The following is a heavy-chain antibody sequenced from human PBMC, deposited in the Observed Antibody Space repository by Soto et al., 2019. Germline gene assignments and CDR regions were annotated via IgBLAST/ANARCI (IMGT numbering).Heavy chain of an antibody. J-gene: IGHJ5*02. CDR3: ARIMEDNVWGSYRYLDL. CDR2: VNRGGRT. V-gene: IGHV4-34*01. CDR1: DAAFSDYT. Sequence: KTSETLTVTCGVSDAAFSDYTWSWVRQAPGVGLHWIGEVNRGGRTKYSPSLERRLTISVDPSRNQVSLELRSVTAADTAIYYCARIMEDNVWGSYRYLDLWGQGTLVTVYS. D-gene: IGHD3-16*02.